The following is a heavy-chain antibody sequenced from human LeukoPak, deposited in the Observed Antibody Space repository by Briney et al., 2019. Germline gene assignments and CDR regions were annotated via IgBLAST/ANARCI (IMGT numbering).Heavy chain of an antibody. CDR2: ISSSSSTI. D-gene: IGHD3-22*01. V-gene: IGHV3-48*01. J-gene: IGHJ4*02. CDR3: AKEPTYYYDSSGYYYEGLRSRGFDY. CDR1: GFTFSSYS. Sequence: GGSLRLSCAASGFTFSSYSMNWVRQAPGKGLEWVSYISSSSSTIYYADSVKGRFTISRDNSKNTLYLQMNSLRAEDTAVYYCAKEPTYYYDSSGYYYEGLRSRGFDYWGQGTLVTVSS.